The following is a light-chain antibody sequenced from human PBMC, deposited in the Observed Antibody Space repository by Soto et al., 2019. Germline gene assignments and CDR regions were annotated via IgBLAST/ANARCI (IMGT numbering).Light chain of an antibody. V-gene: IGKV3-11*01. Sequence: ELVLTQSPATLSLSPGERATLSCRASQSVSSYLAWYQQKPGQAPRLLIYDASNRATGIPDRFSGSGSGTDFTLTISSLEPEDFAVYYCQKHSNWPPITFGQGTRVDIK. J-gene: IGKJ5*01. CDR1: QSVSSY. CDR2: DAS. CDR3: QKHSNWPPIT.